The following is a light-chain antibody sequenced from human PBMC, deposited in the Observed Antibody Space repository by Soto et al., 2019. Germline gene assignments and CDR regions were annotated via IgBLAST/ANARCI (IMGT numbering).Light chain of an antibody. V-gene: IGKV3-20*01. Sequence: EIVMTQSPATLSVSPGERATLSCRASQRVSSNLAWCQQKPGQAPRVLIYGASTRAAGIPDRFSGSGSGTDFTLSSSRLEPEDFAVYYCQQYGNSLTFGGGTKVDI. CDR2: GAS. J-gene: IGKJ4*01. CDR3: QQYGNSLT. CDR1: QRVSSN.